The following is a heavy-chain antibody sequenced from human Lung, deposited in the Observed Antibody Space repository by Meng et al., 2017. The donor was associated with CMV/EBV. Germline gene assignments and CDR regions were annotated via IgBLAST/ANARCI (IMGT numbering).Heavy chain of an antibody. D-gene: IGHD3-10*01. V-gene: IGHV3-30*02. CDR3: AKDFRRSGCSGVFGI. Sequence: GGSLRLXXVASGFTFNSYGMHWVRQAPGEGLEWVTFIHYDGSYKYYADSVKGRFTISRDNSKNMVYLEMSSLNVADTAIYYCAKDFRRSGCSGVFGIWGQGTXVTVAS. CDR1: GFTFNSYG. J-gene: IGHJ3*02. CDR2: IHYDGSYK.